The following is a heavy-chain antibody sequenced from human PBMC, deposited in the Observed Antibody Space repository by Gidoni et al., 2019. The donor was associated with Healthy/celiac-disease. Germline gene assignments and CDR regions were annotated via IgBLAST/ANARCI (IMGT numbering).Heavy chain of an antibody. CDR2: IYWNDEK. CDR1: GLSLSISGVG. CDR3: AHSSSCWSGYEYYFEY. J-gene: IGHJ4*01. V-gene: IGHV2-5*01. Sequence: QLTLTESGPTPVKPTQTLKLTCTFPGLSLSISGVGVGWIRQPPGKSLEWLALIYWNDEKRYSPSLKSRLNITKDTSNNQVVLTMTNMDPVDTATYYCAHSSSCWSGYEYYFEYWGQGTLVTVSS. D-gene: IGHD3-3*01.